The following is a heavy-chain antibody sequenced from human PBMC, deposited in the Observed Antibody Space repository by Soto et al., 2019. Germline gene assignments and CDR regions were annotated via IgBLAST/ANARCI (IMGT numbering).Heavy chain of an antibody. CDR2: ITSSGSYI. CDR1: GLTFSDYY. V-gene: IGHV3-11*05. CDR3: ARELDGLDV. Sequence: QVQLVESGGGSVKPGGSLRLSCAASGLTFSDYYLSGIRQAPGKGLEWVSYITSSGSYINYADPVQGRFTISRDNAKNSLYLQLNSLRAEDTAVYYCARELDGLDVLGQGTTVTVSS. J-gene: IGHJ6*02.